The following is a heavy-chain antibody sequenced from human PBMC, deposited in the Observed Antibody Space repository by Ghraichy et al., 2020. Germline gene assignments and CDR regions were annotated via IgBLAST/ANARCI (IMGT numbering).Heavy chain of an antibody. V-gene: IGHV3-13*01. D-gene: IGHD3-22*01. CDR1: GFTFSSYD. CDR2: IGTAGDA. CDR3: ARAVYYYDGSFYQRYFDL. Sequence: GGSLRLSCAASGFTFSSYDMHWVRQGAGKGLEWVSGIGTAGDANYPGSVKGRFTISRENAKNSFYLQMNSLRAGDTAVYFCARAVYYYDGSFYQRYFDLWGRSTLFTVSS. J-gene: IGHJ2*01.